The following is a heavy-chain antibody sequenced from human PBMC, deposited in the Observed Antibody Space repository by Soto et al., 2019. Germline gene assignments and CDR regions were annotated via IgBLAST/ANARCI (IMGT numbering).Heavy chain of an antibody. J-gene: IGHJ4*02. CDR3: ARDLGGWTDY. D-gene: IGHD6-19*01. Sequence: QVQLVQSGAEVKKPGASVKVSCKASGYSFTSYGMQWVRQAPGQRLEWMGWINAGNGNTKYSQKFQGRVTITRDTSASTAYMELSSLRSEDTAVYYCARDLGGWTDYWGQGTLVTVSS. CDR1: GYSFTSYG. V-gene: IGHV1-3*01. CDR2: INAGNGNT.